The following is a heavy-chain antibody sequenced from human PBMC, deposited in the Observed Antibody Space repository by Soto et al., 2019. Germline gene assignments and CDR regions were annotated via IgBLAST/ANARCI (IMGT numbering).Heavy chain of an antibody. J-gene: IGHJ5*02. Sequence: GGSLRLSCAASGFTFSGSAMHWVRQASGKGLEWVGRIRSKANSYATAHAASVKGRFTISRDDSKNTAYLQMNSLKTEDTAVYYCTRQPGIAEKFEFDPWGQGTLVTVSS. D-gene: IGHD6-13*01. CDR2: IRSKANSYAT. CDR3: TRQPGIAEKFEFDP. V-gene: IGHV3-73*01. CDR1: GFTFSGSA.